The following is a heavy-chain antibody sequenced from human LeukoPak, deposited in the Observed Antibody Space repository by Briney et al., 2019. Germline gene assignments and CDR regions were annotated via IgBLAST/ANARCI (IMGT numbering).Heavy chain of an antibody. CDR3: ARAGQRLGELSLPFDI. D-gene: IGHD3-16*02. V-gene: IGHV1-69*05. Sequence: ASVKVSCKASGGTFSSYAISWVRQATGQGLEWMGGIIPIFGTANYAQKFQGRVTITTDESTSTAYMELSSLRSEDTAVYYCARAGQRLGELSLPFDIWGQGTMVTVSS. J-gene: IGHJ3*02. CDR2: IIPIFGTA. CDR1: GGTFSSYA.